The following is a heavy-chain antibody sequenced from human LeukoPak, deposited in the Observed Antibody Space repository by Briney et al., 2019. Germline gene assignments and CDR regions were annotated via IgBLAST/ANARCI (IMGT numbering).Heavy chain of an antibody. CDR2: IKQDGSEK. Sequence: SGGSLRLSCAASGFTFNSYWMSWVRQAPGKGLEWVANIKQDGSEKSYVGSVKGRFTISRDNANNFLYLQMNSLRAEDTAVYYCATETNGRHYDYWGQGTLLTVSS. CDR1: GFTFNSYW. CDR3: ATETNGRHYDY. V-gene: IGHV3-7*01. D-gene: IGHD1-14*01. J-gene: IGHJ4*02.